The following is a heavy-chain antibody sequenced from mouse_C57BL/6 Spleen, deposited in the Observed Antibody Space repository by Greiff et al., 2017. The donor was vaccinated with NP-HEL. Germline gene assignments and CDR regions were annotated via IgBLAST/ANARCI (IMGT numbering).Heavy chain of an antibody. V-gene: IGHV1-59*01. CDR3: ARSTMAPDGDY. J-gene: IGHJ2*01. D-gene: IGHD2-1*01. Sequence: QVQLQQPGAELVRPGTSVKLSCKASGYTFTSYWMHWVKQRPGQGLEWIGVIDPSDSYTNYNQKFKGKATLTVDTSSSTAYMQLSSLTSEDSAVYYWARSTMAPDGDYWGQGTTLTVSS. CDR2: IDPSDSYT. CDR1: GYTFTSYW.